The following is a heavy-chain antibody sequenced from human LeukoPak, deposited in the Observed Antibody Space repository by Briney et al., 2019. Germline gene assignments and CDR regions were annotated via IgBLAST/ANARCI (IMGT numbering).Heavy chain of an antibody. CDR1: GFTFTFYL. J-gene: IGHJ4*02. CDR2: IKQDGRDK. Sequence: PGGSVRLSCAASGFTFTFYLMSWVRQAPGKGLEWVANIKQDGRDKYYVDSVKGRFTISRDNPKNSLYLQMNSLRAQDTAFYFCARHSNKYDYDSSGHYRSFDYWGQGTLVSVSS. CDR3: ARHSNKYDYDSSGHYRSFDY. D-gene: IGHD3-22*01. V-gene: IGHV3-7*01.